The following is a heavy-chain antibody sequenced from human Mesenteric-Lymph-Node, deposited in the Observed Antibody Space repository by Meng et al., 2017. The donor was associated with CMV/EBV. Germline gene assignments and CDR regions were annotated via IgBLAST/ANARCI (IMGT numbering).Heavy chain of an antibody. CDR2: IYYSGST. CDR1: GGSISSYY. J-gene: IGHJ6*02. V-gene: IGHV4-59*01. D-gene: IGHD6-6*01. Sequence: SETLSLTCTVSGGSISSYYWSWIRQPPGKGLEWIGYIYYSGSTNYHPSLKSRVTISVDTSKNQFSLKLSSVTAADTAVYYCASLWAARPDYYYGMDVWGQGTTVTVSS. CDR3: ASLWAARPDYYYGMDV.